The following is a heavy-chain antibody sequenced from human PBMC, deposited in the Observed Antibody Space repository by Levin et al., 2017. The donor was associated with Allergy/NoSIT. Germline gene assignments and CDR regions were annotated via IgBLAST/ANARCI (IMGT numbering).Heavy chain of an antibody. J-gene: IGHJ6*02. Sequence: ASVKVSCKASGGTFSSYAISWVRQAPGQGLEWMGGIIPIFGTANYAQKFQGRVTITADESTSTAYMELSSLRSEDTAVYYCGVGDDYGDYATPIRYYYYGMDVWGQGTTVTVSS. CDR1: GGTFSSYA. D-gene: IGHD4-17*01. CDR2: IIPIFGTA. V-gene: IGHV1-69*13. CDR3: GVGDDYGDYATPIRYYYYGMDV.